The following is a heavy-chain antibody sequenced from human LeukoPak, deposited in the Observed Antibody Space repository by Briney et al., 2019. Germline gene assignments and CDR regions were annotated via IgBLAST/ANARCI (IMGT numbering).Heavy chain of an antibody. CDR3: TRVGYIDEGIDY. Sequence: PGGSLRLSCAASGFTFSSYAMHWVRQAPGKGLEWVAVIWYDGSNKYYADSVKGRFTISRDNSKNTLYLQMNSLRAEDTAIYYCTRVGYIDEGIDYWGQGTLVTVSS. D-gene: IGHD5-24*01. CDR1: GFTFSSYA. CDR2: IWYDGSNK. V-gene: IGHV3-33*08. J-gene: IGHJ4*02.